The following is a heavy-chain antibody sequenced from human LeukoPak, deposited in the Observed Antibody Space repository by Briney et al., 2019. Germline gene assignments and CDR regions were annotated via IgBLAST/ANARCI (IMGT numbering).Heavy chain of an antibody. CDR1: GYTFTGYY. CDR3: ARDLVVPAAYFDY. D-gene: IGHD2-2*01. CDR2: INPNSGGT. Sequence: GASVKVSCKASGYTFTGYYMHWVRQAPGQGLEWMGWINPNSGGTNYAQKFQSRVTMTRDTSISTAYMELSRLRSDDTAVYYCARDLVVPAAYFDYWGQGTLVTVSS. J-gene: IGHJ4*02. V-gene: IGHV1-2*02.